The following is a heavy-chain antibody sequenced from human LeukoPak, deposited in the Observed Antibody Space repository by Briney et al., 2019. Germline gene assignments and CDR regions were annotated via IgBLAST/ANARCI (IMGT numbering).Heavy chain of an antibody. CDR3: ARTGLRDPTFFDY. D-gene: IGHD2/OR15-2a*01. CDR2: ISWDGGST. CDR1: GFTFDDYT. V-gene: IGHV3-43*01. Sequence: PGGSLRLSCAASGFTFDDYTMHWVRQAPGKGLEWVSLISWDGGSTYYADSVKGRFTISRDNSRNTVFLQMNSLSAEDTAVYYCARTGLRDPTFFDYWGQGILVTVSS. J-gene: IGHJ4*02.